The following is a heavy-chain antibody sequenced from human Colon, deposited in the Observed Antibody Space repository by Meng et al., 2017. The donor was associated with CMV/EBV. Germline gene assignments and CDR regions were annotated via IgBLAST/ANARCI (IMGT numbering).Heavy chain of an antibody. V-gene: IGHV3-23*01. J-gene: IGHJ5*01. Sequence: GGSLRLSCAASGFTFSNYAMSWVRQAPGKGLEWVSTITRGADGTYYADSVKGRFSISRDNAKNTLYLEMNNLGANDTAVYYCAKDDWEGHDSWGQGTLVTVPQ. CDR2: ITRGADGT. CDR1: GFTFSNYA. D-gene: IGHD3-9*01. CDR3: AKDDWEGHDS.